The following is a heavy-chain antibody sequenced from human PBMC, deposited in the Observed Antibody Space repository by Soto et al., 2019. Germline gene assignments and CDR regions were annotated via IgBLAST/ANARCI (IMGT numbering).Heavy chain of an antibody. J-gene: IGHJ5*02. CDR2: ISGSGGST. Sequence: GGSLRLSCAASGFTFSSYAMSWVRQAPGKGLEWVSAISGSGGSTYYADSVKGRFTTSRDNSKNTLYLQMNSLRAEDTAVYYCAKGNSSSWYTDNWFDPWGQGTLVTVSS. CDR3: AKGNSSSWYTDNWFDP. D-gene: IGHD6-13*01. V-gene: IGHV3-23*01. CDR1: GFTFSSYA.